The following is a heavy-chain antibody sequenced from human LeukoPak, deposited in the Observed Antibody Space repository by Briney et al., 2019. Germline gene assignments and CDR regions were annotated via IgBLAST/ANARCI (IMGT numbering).Heavy chain of an antibody. D-gene: IGHD3-10*01. J-gene: IGHJ4*02. Sequence: RGSLRLSCAASGFTFSSYSMNWVRQAPGKGLEWVSSISSSSSYIYYADSVKGRFTISRDNAKNSLYLQMNSLRAEDTAVYYCARALYGSGSYYYWGQGTLVTVSS. V-gene: IGHV3-21*01. CDR1: GFTFSSYS. CDR3: ARALYGSGSYYY. CDR2: ISSSSSYI.